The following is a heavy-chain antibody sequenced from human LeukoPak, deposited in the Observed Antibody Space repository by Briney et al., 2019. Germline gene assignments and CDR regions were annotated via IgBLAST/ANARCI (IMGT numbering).Heavy chain of an antibody. D-gene: IGHD3-10*01. CDR1: GFTFSSYA. Sequence: GGSLRLSCAASGFTFSSYAMHWVRQAPGKGLEWVAVISYDGSNKYYADSVKGRFTISRDNSKNTLYLQMNSLRAEDTAVYYCARTGEQSGSYFDYWGQGTLVTVSS. CDR3: ARTGEQSGSYFDY. J-gene: IGHJ4*02. CDR2: ISYDGSNK. V-gene: IGHV3-30*04.